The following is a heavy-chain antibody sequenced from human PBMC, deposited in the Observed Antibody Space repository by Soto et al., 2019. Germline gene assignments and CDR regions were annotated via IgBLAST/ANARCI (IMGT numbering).Heavy chain of an antibody. CDR3: ARWGGGEYCSSTSCPIDY. D-gene: IGHD2-2*01. CDR1: GYTFTSYA. CDR2: INAGNGNT. Sequence: QVQLVQSGAEVKKPGASVKVSCKASGYTFTSYAMHWVRQAPGQRLEWMGWINAGNGNTKYSQKFQGRVTITRDTSASTAYMELSSLRSEDTAVYYCARWGGGEYCSSTSCPIDYWGQGTLVTVSS. V-gene: IGHV1-3*01. J-gene: IGHJ4*02.